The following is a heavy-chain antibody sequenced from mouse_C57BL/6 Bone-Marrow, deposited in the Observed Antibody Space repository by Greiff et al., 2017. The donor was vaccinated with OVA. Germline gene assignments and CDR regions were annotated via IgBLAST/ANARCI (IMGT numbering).Heavy chain of an antibody. J-gene: IGHJ3*01. Sequence: VQLQQSGAELARPGASVKLSCKASGYTFTSYGISWVKQRTGQGLEWIGEIYPRSGNTYYNEKFKGKATLTADKSSSTAYMELRSLTSEDSAVYFCARWSYYDWFAYWGQGTLVTVSA. D-gene: IGHD2-10*01. CDR1: GYTFTSYG. V-gene: IGHV1-81*01. CDR2: IYPRSGNT. CDR3: ARWSYYDWFAY.